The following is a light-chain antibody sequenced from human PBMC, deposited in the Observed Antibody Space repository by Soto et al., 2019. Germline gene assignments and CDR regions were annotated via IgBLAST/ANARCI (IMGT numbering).Light chain of an antibody. CDR2: EVN. V-gene: IGLV2-23*02. Sequence: QSVLTQPASVSGSPGQSITISCTGTSSDVGTYTLVSWYQQHPGKAPKLVIYEVNKRPAGVSKRFSGSKSGDTAFLTISGLQAEDEADYYCSSYAGPITFYVFGTGTKVTVL. J-gene: IGLJ1*01. CDR3: SSYAGPITFYV. CDR1: SSDVGTYTL.